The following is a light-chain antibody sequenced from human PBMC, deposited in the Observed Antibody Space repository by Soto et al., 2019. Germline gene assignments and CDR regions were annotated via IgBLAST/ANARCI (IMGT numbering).Light chain of an antibody. CDR1: QSVGSY. Sequence: EIVLTQSPATLSLSPGERATLSCRASQSVGSYLAWYQQKPGQAPRLLIYDASNWATGIPARFSGSGSGTDFTLTISSLEPEDFAVYYCQQRNKWPPIFTFGPGTKVDFK. V-gene: IGKV3-11*01. CDR3: QQRNKWPPIFT. CDR2: DAS. J-gene: IGKJ3*01.